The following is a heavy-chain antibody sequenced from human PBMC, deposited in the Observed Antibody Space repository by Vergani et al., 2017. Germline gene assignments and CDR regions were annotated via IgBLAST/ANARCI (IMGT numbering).Heavy chain of an antibody. CDR2: IIPIFGTA. CDR1: GGTFSSYA. V-gene: IGHV1-69*12. D-gene: IGHD6-13*01. CDR3: ARDPCIAAAGSPETCPFDY. J-gene: IGHJ4*02. Sequence: QVQLVQSGAEVKKPGSSVKVSCKASGGTFSSYAISWVRQAPGQGLEWMGGIIPIFGTANYAQKFQGRVTITADESTSTAYMELSSLRSEDTAVYYCARDPCIAAAGSPETCPFDYWGQGTLVTVSS.